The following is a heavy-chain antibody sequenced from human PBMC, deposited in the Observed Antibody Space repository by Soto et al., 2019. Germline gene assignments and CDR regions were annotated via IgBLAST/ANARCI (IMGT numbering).Heavy chain of an antibody. CDR1: GYTFTGYY. D-gene: IGHD3-3*01. CDR3: ARDPGQSYYDFWSCSPIPQFLYGMAV. J-gene: IGHJ6*02. CDR2: INPNSGGT. V-gene: IGHV1-2*04. Sequence: ASVKVSCKASGYTFTGYYMHWVRQAPGQGLEWMGWINPNSGGTNYAQKFQGWVTMTRDTSISTAYMELSRLRSDDTAVYYCARDPGQSYYDFWSCSPIPQFLYGMAVFGQGTTVTVSS.